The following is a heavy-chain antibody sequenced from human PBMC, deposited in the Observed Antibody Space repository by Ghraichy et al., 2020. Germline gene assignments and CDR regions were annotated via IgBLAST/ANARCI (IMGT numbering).Heavy chain of an antibody. CDR3: SRHRLSGSYGWFDP. Sequence: SETLSLTCSVSGYSMSDYYLSWIRQSPGKGLEWIGYVYYTGSTNYNRSLQSRVTILVDTSKTQVSLHLTSVTAADSAVYYCSRHRLSGSYGWFDPWGQGTLVTVSS. CDR1: GYSMSDYY. CDR2: VYYTGST. D-gene: IGHD1-26*01. V-gene: IGHV4-59*03. J-gene: IGHJ5*02.